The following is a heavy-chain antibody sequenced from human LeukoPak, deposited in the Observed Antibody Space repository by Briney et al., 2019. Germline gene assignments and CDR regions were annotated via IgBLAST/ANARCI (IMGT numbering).Heavy chain of an antibody. CDR3: ARSVPPPDYFDY. Sequence: SETLSLTCTVSGGSISSYYWSWIRQPPGKGLEWIGYIYYSGSTNYNPSLKSRVTISVDTSKNQFSLKLSSVTAADTAVYYCARSVPPPDYFDYWGQGTLVTVSS. CDR2: IYYSGST. V-gene: IGHV4-59*01. D-gene: IGHD1-14*01. J-gene: IGHJ4*02. CDR1: GGSISSYY.